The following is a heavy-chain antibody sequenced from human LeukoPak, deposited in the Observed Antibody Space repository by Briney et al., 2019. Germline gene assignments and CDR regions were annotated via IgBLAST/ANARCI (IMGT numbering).Heavy chain of an antibody. D-gene: IGHD3-22*01. J-gene: IGHJ3*02. V-gene: IGHV3-64*01. CDR1: GFTFSSYA. CDR3: ERGSHGYYSSSDWSFDI. Sequence: GGSLRLSCAASGFTFSSYAMHWVRQAPGKGLEYVSAISRNGGSTYYANSVKGRFTISRDNSKNTLYLQMGSLKAEDMAVYYWERGSHGYYSSSDWSFDIWGQGTMVTVSS. CDR2: ISRNGGST.